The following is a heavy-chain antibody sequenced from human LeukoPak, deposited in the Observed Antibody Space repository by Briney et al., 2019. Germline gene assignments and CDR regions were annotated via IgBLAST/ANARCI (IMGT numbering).Heavy chain of an antibody. V-gene: IGHV1-24*01. CDR1: GYTASESY. CDR3: TIRKGDPMRGHWFDP. Sequence: ASVKDSCKISGYTASESYIHWLRQPPGKGLEWMGVFDPESGNILYAQKLRDRVRMTEEASAYIGDMALSSLRSEDTAIYYCTIRKGDPMRGHWFDPWGEGTLVTVPS. J-gene: IGHJ5*02. CDR2: FDPESGNI. D-gene: IGHD2-21*02.